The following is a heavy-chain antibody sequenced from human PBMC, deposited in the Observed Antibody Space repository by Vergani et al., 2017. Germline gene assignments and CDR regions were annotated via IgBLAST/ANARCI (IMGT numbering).Heavy chain of an antibody. V-gene: IGHV1-3*01. D-gene: IGHD2-15*01. CDR3: ARDRCSGGSCYPNXFDP. CDR1: GYTFTSYA. Sequence: QVQLVQSGAEVKKPGASVKVSCKASGYTFTSYAMHWVRQAPGQRLEWMGWINAGNGNTKYSQKFQGRVTITRDTSASTAYMELSSLRSEDTAVYYCARDRCSGGSCYPNXFDPWGQGTLVTVSS. J-gene: IGHJ5*02. CDR2: INAGNGNT.